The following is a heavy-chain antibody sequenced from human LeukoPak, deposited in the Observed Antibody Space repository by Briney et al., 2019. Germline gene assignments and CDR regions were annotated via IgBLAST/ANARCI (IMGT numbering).Heavy chain of an antibody. V-gene: IGHV4-39*01. D-gene: IGHD1-26*01. CDR2: SYYSGNT. J-gene: IGHJ4*02. CDR3: ARGGSYYYVDY. CDR1: GVSISSSGYY. Sequence: PSETLSLTCSVSGVSISSSGYYWGWIRQPPGKGLEWIGSSYYSGNTYYNPSLKSRVIISVDTSKNQFSLKLSSVTAADTAVYYCARGGSYYYVDYWGQGTLVTVSS.